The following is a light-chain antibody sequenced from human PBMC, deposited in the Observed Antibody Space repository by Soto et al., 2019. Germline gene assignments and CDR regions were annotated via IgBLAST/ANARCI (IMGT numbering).Light chain of an antibody. CDR3: CSYAGSRV. CDR2: EGS. J-gene: IGLJ2*01. V-gene: IGLV2-23*01. CDR1: SIDVGSYNL. Sequence: QSVLTQPASGSGSPGQSIPTSCTGTSIDVGSYNLFSWYQQHPGKAPKLMIYEGSKRPSGVSNRFSGSKSGNTASLTISGLQAEDEADYYCCSYAGSRVFGGGTKLTV.